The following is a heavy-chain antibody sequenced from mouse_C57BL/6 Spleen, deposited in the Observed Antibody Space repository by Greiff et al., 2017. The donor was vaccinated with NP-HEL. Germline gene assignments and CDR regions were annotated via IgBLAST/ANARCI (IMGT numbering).Heavy chain of an antibody. CDR1: GYTFTSYW. Sequence: QVHVKQPGAELVKPGASVKMSCKASGYTFTSYWITWVKQRPGQGLEWIGDIYPGSGSTNYNEKFKSKATLTVDTSSSTAYMQLSSLTSEDSAVYYCARERDSSGPFDYWGQGTTLTVSS. D-gene: IGHD3-2*02. J-gene: IGHJ2*01. CDR2: IYPGSGST. V-gene: IGHV1-55*01. CDR3: ARERDSSGPFDY.